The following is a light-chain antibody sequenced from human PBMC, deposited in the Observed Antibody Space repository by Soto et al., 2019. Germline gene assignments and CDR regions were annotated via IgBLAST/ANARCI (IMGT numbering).Light chain of an antibody. Sequence: QSVLTQPASVSGSPGQSISISCTGTSSDIGGYNHVSWYQQHPGKAPKLMIYDVSNRPSGVSNRFSGSKSGNTASLTISGLQAEDDAVYYCSSSTTSSTSLYVFGTGTKVTV. CDR1: SSDIGGYNH. CDR2: DVS. CDR3: SSSTTSSTSLYV. J-gene: IGLJ1*01. V-gene: IGLV2-14*03.